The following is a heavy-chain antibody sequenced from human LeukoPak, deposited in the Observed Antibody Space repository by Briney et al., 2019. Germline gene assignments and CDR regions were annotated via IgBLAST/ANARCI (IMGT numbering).Heavy chain of an antibody. J-gene: IGHJ5*02. CDR1: GGSISSYY. V-gene: IGHV4-59*08. CDR3: ARQMPGIAVGRPNYPSAQTWFDP. CDR2: IYYSGST. Sequence: TSETLSLTCTVSGGSISSYYWSWIRQPPGKGLEWIGYIYYSGSTNYNPSLKSRVTISVDTSKNQFSLKLSSVTAADTAVYYCARQMPGIAVGRPNYPSAQTWFDPWGQGTLVTVSS. D-gene: IGHD6-19*01.